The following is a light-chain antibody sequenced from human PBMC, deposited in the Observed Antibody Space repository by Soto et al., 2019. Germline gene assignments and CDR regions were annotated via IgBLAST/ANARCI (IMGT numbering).Light chain of an antibody. J-gene: IGKJ4*01. Sequence: DIQMTQSPSTLSSSVGDRVTITCRASQSISSWLAWYQQKPGKAPKLLIYDASSLESGAPSRFSGSGSGTEFTLTSSSLQPDDFATYYCQLYNSYLALTFGGGTKVEIK. V-gene: IGKV1-5*01. CDR1: QSISSW. CDR2: DAS. CDR3: QLYNSYLALT.